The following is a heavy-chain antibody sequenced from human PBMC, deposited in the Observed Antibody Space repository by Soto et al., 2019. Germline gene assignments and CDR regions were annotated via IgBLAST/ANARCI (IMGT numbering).Heavy chain of an antibody. CDR2: IYYSGST. D-gene: IGHD3-9*01. V-gene: IGHV4-39*01. J-gene: IGHJ4*02. CDR3: ARHFPHYDILTGYSY. CDR1: GGSISSSGCY. Sequence: PSETLSVTCPVSGGSISSSGCYWGWIRQPPGKGLEWIGSIYYSGSTYYNPSLKSRVTISVDTSKNQFSLKLSSVTAADTAVYYCARHFPHYDILTGYSYGGQGTLVTVSS.